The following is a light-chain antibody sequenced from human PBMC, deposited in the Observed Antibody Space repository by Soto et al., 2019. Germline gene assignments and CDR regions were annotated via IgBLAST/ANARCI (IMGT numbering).Light chain of an antibody. V-gene: IGKV1-5*03. CDR2: KAS. Sequence: DIHMTQSPSTLSASVGDRVTITCQASQSISTYFAWYQQKPGKAPKLLIYKASSLESGVTSRFSGSGSGTEFTLTISSLQPDDFSTYYCQQYDSYWTFRQGTKVEIK. J-gene: IGKJ1*01. CDR3: QQYDSYWT. CDR1: QSISTY.